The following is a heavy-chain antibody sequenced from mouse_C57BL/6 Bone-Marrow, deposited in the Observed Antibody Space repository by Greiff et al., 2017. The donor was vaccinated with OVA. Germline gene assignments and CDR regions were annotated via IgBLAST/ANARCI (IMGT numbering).Heavy chain of an antibody. CDR1: GFTFSDAW. J-gene: IGHJ4*01. Sequence: EVKVVESGGGLVQPGGSMKLSCAASGFTFSDAWMDWVRQSPEKGLEWVAEIRNKANNHATYYAESVKGRFTISRDDSKSSVYLQMNSLRAEDTGIYYCTRGYYDYDGAYYYAMDYWGQGTSVTVSS. D-gene: IGHD2-4*01. V-gene: IGHV6-6*01. CDR3: TRGYYDYDGAYYYAMDY. CDR2: IRNKANNHAT.